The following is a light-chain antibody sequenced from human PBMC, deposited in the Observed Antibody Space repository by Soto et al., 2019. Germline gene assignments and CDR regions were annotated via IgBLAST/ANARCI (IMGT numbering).Light chain of an antibody. CDR1: SSDVGSYNR. J-gene: IGLJ1*01. Sequence: QSALTQPPSVSGSPGQSVTISCTGTSSDVGSYNRVSWYQQPPGTAPTLMIYEVNNRPSGVPNRFSGSKSGNTASLTISGLQAEDEADYYCSSYTSTSTYVFGAGTKLTVL. CDR3: SSYTSTSTYV. CDR2: EVN. V-gene: IGLV2-18*02.